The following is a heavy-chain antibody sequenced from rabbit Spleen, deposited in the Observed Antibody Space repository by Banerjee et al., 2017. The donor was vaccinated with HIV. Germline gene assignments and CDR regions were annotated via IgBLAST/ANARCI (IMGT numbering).Heavy chain of an antibody. Sequence: EQLVESGGGLVQPGGSLKLSCKASGFDYSAYYMSWVRQAPGKGLEWIGYIYSTIHYTYYANWAKGRFTISKTSSTTVTLQMTSLTVADTATYFCARVSETSGWGEDLWGQGTLVTVS. CDR2: IYSTIHYT. J-gene: IGHJ3*01. CDR1: GFDYSAYY. V-gene: IGHV1S45*01. CDR3: ARVSETSGWGEDL. D-gene: IGHD4-1*01.